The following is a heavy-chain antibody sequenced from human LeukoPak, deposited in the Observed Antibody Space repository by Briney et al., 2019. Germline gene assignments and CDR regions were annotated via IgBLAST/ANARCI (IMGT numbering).Heavy chain of an antibody. Sequence: EGSLRLSCAASGFTFGTYWMHWVRQAPGKGLVWVSRIKSDGGTNYADSVKGRFTISRDNAKKTVSLQMNSLRPEDTGVYYCARAPSEIGGYYPEYFRHWGQGTLVTVSS. CDR3: ARAPSEIGGYYPEYFRH. CDR2: IKSDGGT. V-gene: IGHV3-74*01. J-gene: IGHJ1*01. D-gene: IGHD3-22*01. CDR1: GFTFGTYW.